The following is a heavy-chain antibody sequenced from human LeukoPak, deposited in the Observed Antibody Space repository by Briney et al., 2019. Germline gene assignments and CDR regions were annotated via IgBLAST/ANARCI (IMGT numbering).Heavy chain of an antibody. CDR2: IHPSGIT. V-gene: IGHV4-4*07. D-gene: IGHD2/OR15-2a*01. Sequence: SETLSLTCTVSGASINKDYWAWIRQPAGRGLEWIGRIHPSGITHQNPSLRGRVTMSIDASKNQFSLNLSSVTAADTAVYYYVRDEYRDVWGKGTTVTVSS. CDR1: GASINKDY. J-gene: IGHJ6*04. CDR3: VRDEYRDV.